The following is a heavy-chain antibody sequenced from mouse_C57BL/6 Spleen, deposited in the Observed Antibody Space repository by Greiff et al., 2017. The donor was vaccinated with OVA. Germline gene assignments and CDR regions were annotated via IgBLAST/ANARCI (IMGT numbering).Heavy chain of an antibody. CDR2: IDPSDSYT. CDR3: ARRNYVSYYAMDY. CDR1: GYTFTSYW. V-gene: IGHV1-69*01. Sequence: VQLQQPGAELVMPGASVKLSCKASGYTFTSYWMHWVKQRPGQGLEWIGEIDPSDSYTNYNQKCKGKSTLTGDKSSSTAYMQLSSLTSEDAAVYYCARRNYVSYYAMDYWGKGTSVTVSS. J-gene: IGHJ4*01. D-gene: IGHD2-1*01.